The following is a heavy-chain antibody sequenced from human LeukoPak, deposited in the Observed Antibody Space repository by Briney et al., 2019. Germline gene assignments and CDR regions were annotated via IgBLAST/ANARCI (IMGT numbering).Heavy chain of an antibody. V-gene: IGHV1-69*01. CDR1: GGTFSSYA. Sequence: SVKVSCKASGGTFSSYAISWVRQAPEQGLNWMEGFIPIFGTANYAQKFQGRVTITADESTSTAYMELSSLRSEDTAVYYYASHVDSDPYYYDSSGYSSLDYWGQGTLVTVSS. D-gene: IGHD3-22*01. J-gene: IGHJ4*02. CDR3: ASHVDSDPYYYDSSGYSSLDY. CDR2: FIPIFGTA.